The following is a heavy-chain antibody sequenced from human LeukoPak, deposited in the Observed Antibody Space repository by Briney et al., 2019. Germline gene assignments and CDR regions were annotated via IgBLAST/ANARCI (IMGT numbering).Heavy chain of an antibody. V-gene: IGHV1-24*01. CDR2: FDPENDER. D-gene: IGHD4-11*01. Sequence: ASVKVSCKVSGHTLSELTMHWVRQAPGKGLEWMGGFDPENDERIYARKFRGRLTMTEDTSTDTAYMELSSRRSEDTAVYFCATEMTSVVPDYWGQGTLVTVSS. CDR3: ATEMTSVVPDY. CDR1: GHTLSELT. J-gene: IGHJ4*02.